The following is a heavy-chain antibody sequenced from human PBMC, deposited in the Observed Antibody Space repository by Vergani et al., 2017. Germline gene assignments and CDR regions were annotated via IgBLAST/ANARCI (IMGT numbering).Heavy chain of an antibody. CDR2: NYYSGST. J-gene: IGHJ6*03. CDR1: GGYISSGGYY. D-gene: IGHD3-16*01. V-gene: IGHV4-31*03. Sequence: QVQLQESGPGLVKPSQTLSLTCTVSGGYISSGGYYWSWVRQHPGKGLEWVGYNYYSGSTYYNPSLNSRVTISVDTSKNQLSLKLSSVTAADTAVYYCARDLRTWGYMDVWGKGTTVTVSS. CDR3: ARDLRTWGYMDV.